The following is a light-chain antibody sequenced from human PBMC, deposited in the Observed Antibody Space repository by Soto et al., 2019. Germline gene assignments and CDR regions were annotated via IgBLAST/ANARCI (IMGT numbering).Light chain of an antibody. CDR2: GAS. Sequence: EIVLTQSPGTLSLSPGERATLSCRASQSVSGAYLAWYQQRPGQAPRLLIYGASSRATGIPDRFTGSVSGTDFTLTISRLEPEDFAVYYCHQYGSSPPYTFGQGTRLEIK. J-gene: IGKJ2*01. CDR1: QSVSGAY. CDR3: HQYGSSPPYT. V-gene: IGKV3-20*01.